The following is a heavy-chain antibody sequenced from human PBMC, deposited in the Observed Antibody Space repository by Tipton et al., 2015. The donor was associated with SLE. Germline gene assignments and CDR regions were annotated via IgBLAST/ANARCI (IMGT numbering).Heavy chain of an antibody. CDR3: ARDPAARRGMDV. CDR2: IYYSGST. Sequence: TLSLTCTVSGGYISSGGYYWSWIRQHPGKGLEWIGYIYYSGSTYYNPSLKSRVTISVDTSKNQFSLKLSSVTAADTAVYYCARDPAARRGMDVWGQGTTVTVSS. CDR1: GGYISSGGYY. D-gene: IGHD6-6*01. J-gene: IGHJ6*02. V-gene: IGHV4-31*03.